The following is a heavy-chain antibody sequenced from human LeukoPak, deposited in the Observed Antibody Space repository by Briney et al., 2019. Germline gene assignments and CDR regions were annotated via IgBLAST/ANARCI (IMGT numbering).Heavy chain of an antibody. Sequence: SETLSLTCAVYGGSFSGYYWSWIRQPPGKGLEWIGEINHSGGTNYNPSLKSRVTTSVDTSKNQFSLKLSSVTAADTAVYYCARVGNYLDFWGQGTLVTVSS. V-gene: IGHV4-34*01. CDR3: ARVGNYLDF. J-gene: IGHJ4*02. CDR2: INHSGGT. D-gene: IGHD6-13*01. CDR1: GGSFSGYY.